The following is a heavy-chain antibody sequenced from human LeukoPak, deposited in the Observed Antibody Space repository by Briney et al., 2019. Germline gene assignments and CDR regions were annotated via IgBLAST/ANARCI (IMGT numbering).Heavy chain of an antibody. D-gene: IGHD3-22*01. CDR1: GFTFSSYA. Sequence: GGSLRLSCAASGFTFSSYAMSWVRQAPGKGLEWVSGISGSGITYYAHSVKGRFTISRDNAKNSLYLQMNSLRAEDTAFYYCAKAVIDYDSSGYPYLYFDYWGQGTLVTVSS. CDR2: ISGSGIT. CDR3: AKAVIDYDSSGYPYLYFDY. V-gene: IGHV3-23*01. J-gene: IGHJ4*02.